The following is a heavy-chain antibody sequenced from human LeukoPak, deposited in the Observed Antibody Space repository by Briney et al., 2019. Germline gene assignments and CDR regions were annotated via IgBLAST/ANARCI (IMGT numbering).Heavy chain of an antibody. CDR3: ARARGNYYDSSGYSYYFDY. Sequence: GASVKVSCKASGYTFTSYGISWVRQAPGQGLEWMGWISAYNGNTNYAQKLQGRVTMTTDTSTSTAYMELRSLRSDDTAVYYCARARGNYYDSSGYSYYFDYWGQGTLVTVSS. V-gene: IGHV1-18*01. J-gene: IGHJ4*02. D-gene: IGHD3-22*01. CDR1: GYTFTSYG. CDR2: ISAYNGNT.